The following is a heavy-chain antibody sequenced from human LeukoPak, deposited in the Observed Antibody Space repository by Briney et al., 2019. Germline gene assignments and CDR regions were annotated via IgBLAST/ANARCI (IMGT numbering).Heavy chain of an antibody. D-gene: IGHD5-12*01. CDR1: GESFSTLY. J-gene: IGHJ5*02. CDR3: ARDLGYDGFDWAP. V-gene: IGHV4-34*01. CDR2: INHVGST. Sequence: SETLSLTCAVYGESFSTLYWSWIRQPPGKGLEWIGEINHVGSTNYNPSLKSRVTISVDTYKNQFSLKLSSVTAADTAVYYCARDLGYDGFDWAPWGQGTLVTVSS.